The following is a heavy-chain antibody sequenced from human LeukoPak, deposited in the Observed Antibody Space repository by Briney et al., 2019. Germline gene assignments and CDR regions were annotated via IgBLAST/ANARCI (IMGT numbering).Heavy chain of an antibody. Sequence: ASVKVSCKASGGTFSSYAISWVRQAPGQGLEWMGRIIPIFGTANYAQKFQGRVTITADESTSTAYMELSSLRSEDTAVYYCARGYCSSTSCYTGNDYWGQGTLVTVSS. CDR1: GGTFSSYA. D-gene: IGHD2-2*02. CDR2: IIPIFGTA. CDR3: ARGYCSSTSCYTGNDY. J-gene: IGHJ4*02. V-gene: IGHV1-69*15.